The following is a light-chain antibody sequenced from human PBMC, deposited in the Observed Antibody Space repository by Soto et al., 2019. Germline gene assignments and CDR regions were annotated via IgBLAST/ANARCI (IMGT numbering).Light chain of an antibody. V-gene: IGLV2-14*01. CDR3: SSYTSISTL. J-gene: IGLJ2*01. Sequence: QSALPQPASVSGSPGQSITISCTGTSSDVGGYNFVSWYQQHPGKAPKLMIYEVSNRPSGVSNRFSGSKSGNTASLTISGLQAEDEADYYCSSYTSISTLFGGGTKLTVL. CDR2: EVS. CDR1: SSDVGGYNF.